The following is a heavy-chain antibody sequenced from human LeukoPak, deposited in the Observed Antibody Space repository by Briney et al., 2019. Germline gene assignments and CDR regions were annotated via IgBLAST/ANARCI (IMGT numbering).Heavy chain of an antibody. Sequence: GASVKVTCKASGYTFTSYDINWVRQATGQGLEWMGWMNPNSGNTGYAQKFQGRVTMTRDTSISSAYMELSRLRSDDTAVYYCARGPIAAAGTIDYWGQGTLVTVSS. J-gene: IGHJ4*02. D-gene: IGHD6-13*01. CDR3: ARGPIAAAGTIDY. CDR2: MNPNSGNT. CDR1: GYTFTSYD. V-gene: IGHV1-8*02.